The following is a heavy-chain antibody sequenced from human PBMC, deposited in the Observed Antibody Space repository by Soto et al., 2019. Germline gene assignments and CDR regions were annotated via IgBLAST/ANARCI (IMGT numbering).Heavy chain of an antibody. D-gene: IGHD3-10*01. V-gene: IGHV4-39*01. CDR2: IYYSGST. J-gene: IGHJ4*02. Sequence: PSETLSLTCTVSGGSISSSSYYWGWIRQPPWKGLEWIGSIYYSGSTYYNPSLKSRVTISVDTSKNQFSLKLSSVTAADTAVYYCARTGGSGSYYNRVFDYWGQGTLVTVSS. CDR3: ARTGGSGSYYNRVFDY. CDR1: GGSISSSSYY.